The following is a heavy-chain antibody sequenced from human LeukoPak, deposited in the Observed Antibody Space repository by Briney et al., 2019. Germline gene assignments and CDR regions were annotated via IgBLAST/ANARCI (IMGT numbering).Heavy chain of an antibody. CDR3: ARDRLPIDY. D-gene: IGHD5-12*01. Sequence: GGSLRLSCAASGFSFSTYSMNWVRQAPGKGLEWVSSISSTSSYIYYADSVKGRFAISRDSAKNSLYLQMNSLRAEDTAVYYCARDRLPIDYWGQGTLVTVSS. CDR2: ISSTSSYI. J-gene: IGHJ4*02. CDR1: GFSFSTYS. V-gene: IGHV3-21*01.